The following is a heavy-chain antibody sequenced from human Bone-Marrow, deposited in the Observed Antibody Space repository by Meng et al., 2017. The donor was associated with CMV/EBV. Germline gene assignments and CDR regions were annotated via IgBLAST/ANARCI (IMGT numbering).Heavy chain of an antibody. CDR1: WVSLRTSGVG. CDR2: IYWDDDK. J-gene: IGHJ4*02. CDR3: AHSYRDYAGDY. Sequence: LEESRSSPVEPTPTPTLTCPFSWVSLRTSGVGVGWIRQAPGKALEWLALIYWDDDKRYSPSLKSRLTIPKDTSKNPVVLTMTNMEPVDTATYYCAHSYRDYAGDYWGQGNLVTVSS. D-gene: IGHD4-17*01. V-gene: IGHV2-5*02.